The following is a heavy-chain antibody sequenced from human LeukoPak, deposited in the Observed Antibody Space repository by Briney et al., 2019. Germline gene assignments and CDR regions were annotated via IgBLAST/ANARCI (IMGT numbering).Heavy chain of an antibody. J-gene: IGHJ4*02. CDR2: MFHSGST. CDR3: ARDGPVSYFDY. CDR1: GYSISSGHY. V-gene: IGHV4-38-2*02. Sequence: SETLSLTCTVSGYSISSGHYWAWIRQSPEKGLECIATMFHSGSTYYNPSLKSRVTTSVDTSKNEFSLNLSSVTAADTAVYYCARDGPVSYFDYWGQGTLVTVSS.